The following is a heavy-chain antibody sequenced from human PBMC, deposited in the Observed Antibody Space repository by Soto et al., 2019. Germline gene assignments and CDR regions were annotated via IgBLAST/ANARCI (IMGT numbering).Heavy chain of an antibody. CDR1: GFTFGDYA. V-gene: IGHV3-9*01. CDR3: AKCFYDSFYFDY. Sequence: EVQLVESGGGLVQPGRSLRLSCAASGFTFGDYAMHWVRQAPGKGLEWVSGISWNSGSIGYADSVKGRFTISRDNANNSLYMQMNSLRAEDTALYYCAKCFYDSFYFDYWGQGTLVTVSS. J-gene: IGHJ4*02. CDR2: ISWNSGSI. D-gene: IGHD3-3*01.